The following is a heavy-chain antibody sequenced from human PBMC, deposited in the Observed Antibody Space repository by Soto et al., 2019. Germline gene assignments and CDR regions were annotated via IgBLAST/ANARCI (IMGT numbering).Heavy chain of an antibody. J-gene: IGHJ4*02. Sequence: PGGSLRLSCAASGFTFSNYWMQWVRQAPGKGLVWVSRMNSDGSTTLYADSVRGRFTISRDNAKNTLYLQMTSLTAEDTAVYYCARGSQSAWGLLVDYGGQGTLVTVSS. D-gene: IGHD3-16*01. CDR3: ARGSQSAWGLLVDY. CDR2: MNSDGSTT. CDR1: GFTFSNYW. V-gene: IGHV3-74*01.